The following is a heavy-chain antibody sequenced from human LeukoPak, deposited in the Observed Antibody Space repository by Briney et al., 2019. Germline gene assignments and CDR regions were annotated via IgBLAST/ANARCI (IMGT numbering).Heavy chain of an antibody. V-gene: IGHV3-66*01. CDR2: IYSGGST. CDR3: ARDRCSGGRCYSLSVGHMDV. Sequence: GGSLRLSCAASGFTFSSYGMSWVRQAPGKGLEWVSVIYSGGSTYYADSVKGRFTISRDNAKNSLYLQMNSLRAEDTALYYCARDRCSGGRCYSLSVGHMDVWGKGTTVTVSS. J-gene: IGHJ6*03. CDR1: GFTFSSYG. D-gene: IGHD2-15*01.